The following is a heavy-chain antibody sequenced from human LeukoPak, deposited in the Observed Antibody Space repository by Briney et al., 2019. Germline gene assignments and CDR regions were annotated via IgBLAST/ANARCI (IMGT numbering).Heavy chain of an antibody. D-gene: IGHD1-26*01. J-gene: IGHJ5*02. V-gene: IGHV4-34*01. Sequence: SETLSLTCAVYGGSFSGYYWSWIRQPPGKGLEWIGEISHSGSTNYNPSLKSRVTISVDTSKNQFSLKLSSVTAPDTAVYYCARRHSGSYYAKHWFDPWGQGTLVTVSS. CDR1: GGSFSGYY. CDR3: ARRHSGSYYAKHWFDP. CDR2: ISHSGST.